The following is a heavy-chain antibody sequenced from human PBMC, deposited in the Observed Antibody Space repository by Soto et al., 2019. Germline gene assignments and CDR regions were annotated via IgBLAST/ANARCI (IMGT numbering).Heavy chain of an antibody. Sequence: EVQLVESGGGLVQPGGSLRLSCAASGFTVSSNYMSWVRQAPGKGLEWISVIYSGGSTYYADSVKGRFTISRHNSKNTLYLQMNSLRAEDTAVYYCASGVARLTLYYYYYMDVWGKGTTVTVSS. V-gene: IGHV3-53*04. J-gene: IGHJ6*03. CDR3: ASGVARLTLYYYYYMDV. D-gene: IGHD6-6*01. CDR1: GFTVSSNY. CDR2: IYSGGST.